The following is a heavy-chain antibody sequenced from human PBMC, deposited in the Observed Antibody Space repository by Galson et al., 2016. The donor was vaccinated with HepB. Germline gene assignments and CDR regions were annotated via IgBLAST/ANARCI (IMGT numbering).Heavy chain of an antibody. CDR1: GFRFSDYM. V-gene: IGHV3-7*03. D-gene: IGHD5-12*01. J-gene: IGHJ4*02. CDR2: LRPDGGGE. CDR3: AKRWATGVFSHFDH. Sequence: SLRLSCAVSGFRFSDYMVTLVRQAPGKGLEWVANLRPDGGGESYLSSVEGRFTISRDNAKNSLSLQLNSLRGEDTAVYYCAKRWATGVFSHFDHWGQGTLVTGSS.